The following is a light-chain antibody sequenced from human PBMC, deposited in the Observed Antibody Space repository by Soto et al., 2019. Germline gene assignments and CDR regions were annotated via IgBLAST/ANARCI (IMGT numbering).Light chain of an antibody. J-gene: IGKJ4*02. Sequence: DIVLTQSPATLSLSPGERATISCRASQTIDNYLHWYQQKPGQAPRLLIYDAFYRATGVPARFSGVGSGTDFTLTISSLEPEDFAFYYCQQSKDWPLTFGGGTRVEI. CDR1: QTIDNY. V-gene: IGKV3-11*01. CDR3: QQSKDWPLT. CDR2: DAF.